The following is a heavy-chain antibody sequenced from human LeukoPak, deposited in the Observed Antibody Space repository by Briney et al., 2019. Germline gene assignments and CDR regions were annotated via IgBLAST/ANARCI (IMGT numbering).Heavy chain of an antibody. J-gene: IGHJ4*02. CDR3: AKWGDYDVLTGYYDPDN. CDR2: IVSSGTNT. V-gene: IGHV3-23*01. Sequence: GASLRLSCAASGFTFSNYAMNWARQAPGKGLEWVSSIVSSGTNTYYADSVKGRFTISRDNPRNTLYLQMNSLRAEDTAVYYCAKWGDYDVLTGYYDPDNWGQGTLVTVSS. D-gene: IGHD3-9*01. CDR1: GFTFSNYA.